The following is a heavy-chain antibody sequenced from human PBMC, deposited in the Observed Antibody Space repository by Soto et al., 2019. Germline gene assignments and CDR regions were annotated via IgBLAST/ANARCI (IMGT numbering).Heavy chain of an antibody. J-gene: IGHJ6*02. CDR2: ISPYNDNT. V-gene: IGHV1-18*04. CDR3: ARDKRPTFYYIGMDV. CDR1: GYTFTTYG. Sequence: QVQLVQSGAEVKKPGASVTVTCKASGYTFTTYGVNWVRQAPGQGLEWMGWISPYNDNTNYARKLQGRVTLTTDTSASTAYMELRSLTSDDTAVYYCARDKRPTFYYIGMDVWGQGTTVTVSS.